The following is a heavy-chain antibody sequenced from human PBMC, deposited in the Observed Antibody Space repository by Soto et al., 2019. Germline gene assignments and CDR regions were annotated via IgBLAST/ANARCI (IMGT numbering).Heavy chain of an antibody. V-gene: IGHV1-8*01. CDR1: GYTFTSYD. D-gene: IGHD1-1*01. CDR2: MNPNSGNT. CDR3: ARDGYGHYYYYYGMDV. Sequence: ASVKVSCKASGYTFTSYDINWVRQATAQGLEWMGWMNPNSGNTCNAQKFHGRVTMTRSTSISTAYMELSSPRSEDTAVYYCARDGYGHYYYYYGMDVWGQGTT. J-gene: IGHJ6*02.